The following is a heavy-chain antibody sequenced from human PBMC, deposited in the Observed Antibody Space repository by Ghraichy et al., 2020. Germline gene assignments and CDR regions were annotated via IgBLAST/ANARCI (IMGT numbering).Heavy chain of an antibody. D-gene: IGHD2-15*01. V-gene: IGHV2-5*02. Sequence: SGPTLVKPTETLTLTCSFSGFSVTSDGVGVGWIRQPPGEAPQWLALIYWDDDKRYNASLENRLTVTKDNSKNQVVLTMTNMDPADSGTYYCAHRIVGLQLWAFDYWGHGSVVTVSS. CDR3: AHRIVGLQLWAFDY. J-gene: IGHJ4*01. CDR2: IYWDDDK. CDR1: GFSVTSDGVG.